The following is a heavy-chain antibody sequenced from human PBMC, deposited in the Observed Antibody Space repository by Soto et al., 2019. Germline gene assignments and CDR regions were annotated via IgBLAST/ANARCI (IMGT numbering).Heavy chain of an antibody. D-gene: IGHD5-12*01. CDR3: ATGSRGKY. CDR2: MNEDGSEK. V-gene: IGHV3-7*01. CDR1: GFPFTSFW. J-gene: IGHJ4*02. Sequence: PVGSLRLSCAASGFPFTSFWMSWVRQAPGKGLEWVANMNEDGSEKYYVDSVKGRFTISRDNAKNSLSLQMNSLRVEDTAVYYCATGSRGKYWGQGTLVTVSS.